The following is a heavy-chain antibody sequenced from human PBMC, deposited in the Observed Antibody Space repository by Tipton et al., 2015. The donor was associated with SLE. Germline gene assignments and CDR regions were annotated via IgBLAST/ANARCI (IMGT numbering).Heavy chain of an antibody. J-gene: IGHJ6*03. D-gene: IGHD3-22*01. CDR1: GFTFSSYG. Sequence: SLRLSCAASGFTFSSYGMSWVRQAPGKGLEWVSGISGCGGSTYYADSVKGRFTISRDNSKNTLYLQMNSLRAEDTAVYYCADYDSTYYLDVWGKGTTVTVSS. CDR2: ISGCGGST. V-gene: IGHV3-23*01. CDR3: ADYDSTYYLDV.